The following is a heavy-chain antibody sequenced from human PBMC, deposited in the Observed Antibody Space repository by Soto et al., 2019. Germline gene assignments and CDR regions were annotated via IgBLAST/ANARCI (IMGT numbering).Heavy chain of an antibody. D-gene: IGHD6-6*01. CDR1: GFTFNSYG. Sequence: GSLRLSCAGFGFTFNSYGMDWVRQAPGKGLEWVAYISSGSSSIWYADSVKGRFTISRDTAKNSLSLQMNGLRVEDTAVYYCVRGGAARPDYWGRGTMVTVSS. J-gene: IGHJ4*02. CDR2: ISSGSSSI. CDR3: VRGGAARPDY. V-gene: IGHV3-21*04.